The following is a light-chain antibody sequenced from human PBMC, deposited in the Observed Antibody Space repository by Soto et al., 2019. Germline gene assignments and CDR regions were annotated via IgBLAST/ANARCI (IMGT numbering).Light chain of an antibody. CDR1: QTISSW. V-gene: IGKV1-5*03. CDR3: QQYSTYYT. J-gene: IGKJ2*01. CDR2: KAS. Sequence: DIQMTQSPSTLSASVGDRVTITCRASQTISSWLAWYQQKPGQAPKLLIYKASTLEGGVSSRFSGSGSGTEFTLTISNLQTDDFATYYCQQYSTYYTFGQGTKLEI.